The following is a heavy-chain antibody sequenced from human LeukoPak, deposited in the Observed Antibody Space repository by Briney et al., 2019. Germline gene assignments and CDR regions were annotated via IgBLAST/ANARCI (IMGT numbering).Heavy chain of an antibody. D-gene: IGHD3-22*01. V-gene: IGHV3-23*01. CDR1: GFTFSSYA. Sequence: PGGSLRLSCAASGFTFSSYAIIWVRQAPGKGLEWVSDISGSGVSTNYADSVKGRFTISRDNSKNTMYLQMNSLRAEDTAVYYCAKVPILRRRGYYDTSGPIDYWGQGTLVTVSS. CDR2: ISGSGVST. J-gene: IGHJ4*02. CDR3: AKVPILRRRGYYDTSGPIDY.